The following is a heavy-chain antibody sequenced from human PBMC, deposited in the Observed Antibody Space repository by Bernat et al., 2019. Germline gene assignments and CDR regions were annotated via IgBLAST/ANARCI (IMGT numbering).Heavy chain of an antibody. V-gene: IGHV4-31*03. D-gene: IGHD3-16*02. CDR3: ARSHHDYIWGSYRFELYFDY. CDR2: IYYSGST. Sequence: QVQLQESGPGLVKPSQTLYLTCTVSGGSISIGGYYWSWIRQHLGKGLEWIGYIYYSGSTYYNPSLKSRVTISVDTSKNQFSLKLSSVTAADTAVYYCARSHHDYIWGSYRFELYFDYWGQGTLVTVSS. CDR1: GGSISIGGYY. J-gene: IGHJ4*02.